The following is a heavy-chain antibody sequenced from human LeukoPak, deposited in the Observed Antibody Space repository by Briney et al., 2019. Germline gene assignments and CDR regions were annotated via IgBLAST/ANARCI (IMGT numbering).Heavy chain of an antibody. CDR1: GGSISSYY. D-gene: IGHD3-3*01. V-gene: IGHV4-59*01. J-gene: IGHJ5*02. Sequence: SETLSLTCTVSGGSISSYYWSWIRQPPGKGLEWIGYIYYSGSTNYNPSLKSRVTISVDTSKNQFSLKLSSVTAADTAVYYCARVHFDDFWSGYWFDPWGQGTLVTVSS. CDR3: ARVHFDDFWSGYWFDP. CDR2: IYYSGST.